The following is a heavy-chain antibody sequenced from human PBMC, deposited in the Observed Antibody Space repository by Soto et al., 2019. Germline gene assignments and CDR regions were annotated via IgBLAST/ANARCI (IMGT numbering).Heavy chain of an antibody. Sequence: PSETLSLTCTVSGGSISSYYWSWTRQPPGKGLEWIGYIYYSGSTNYNPSLKSRVTISVDTSKNQFSLKLSSVTAADTAVYYCARGSSPTRAYYYYGMEVCGHGTTVTVSS. V-gene: IGHV4-59*01. D-gene: IGHD6-13*01. J-gene: IGHJ6*02. CDR3: ARGSSPTRAYYYYGMEV. CDR1: GGSISSYY. CDR2: IYYSGST.